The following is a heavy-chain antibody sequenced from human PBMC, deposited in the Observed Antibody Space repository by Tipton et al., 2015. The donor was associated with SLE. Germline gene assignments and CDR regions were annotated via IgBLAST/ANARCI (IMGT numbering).Heavy chain of an antibody. J-gene: IGHJ5*01. CDR3: AKVGHSNWYDY. CDR1: GFTFDDYA. Sequence: SLRLSCAASGFTFDDYAMHWVRQAPGKGLEWVSGISWNSGSIGYADSVKGRFTISRDNAKNSLYLQMNSLRAEDTALYYCAKVGHSNWYDYWGQGTLVTVSS. CDR2: ISWNSGSI. V-gene: IGHV3-9*01.